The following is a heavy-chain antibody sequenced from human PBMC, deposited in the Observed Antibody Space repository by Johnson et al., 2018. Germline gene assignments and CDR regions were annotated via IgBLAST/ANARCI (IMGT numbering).Heavy chain of an antibody. CDR3: ARDKETSGPTFDN. J-gene: IGHJ4*02. Sequence: VQPVESGGGLIQPGGSLRLPCAASGFIVSSNYMSWVRQAPGKGLQWVSVTYSGGNTYYADPVKGRFTISRDNPKNTLYLQMNSLSAAETAVYYCARDKETSGPTFDNWGQGTLVTVSS. CDR2: TYSGGNT. CDR1: GFIVSSNY. D-gene: IGHD2-15*01. V-gene: IGHV3-53*01.